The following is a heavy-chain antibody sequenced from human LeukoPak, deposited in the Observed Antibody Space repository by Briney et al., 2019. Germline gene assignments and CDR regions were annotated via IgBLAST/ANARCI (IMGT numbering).Heavy chain of an antibody. CDR3: ASRYSSGLDY. D-gene: IGHD2-15*01. J-gene: IGHJ4*02. Sequence: SETLSLTCIVSGGSISSGGYYWSWIRQHPGKGLEWIGYIYYSGSTYYNPSLKSRVTISVDTSKNQFSLKLSSVTAADTAVYYCASRYSSGLDYWGQGTLVTVSS. V-gene: IGHV4-31*03. CDR2: IYYSGST. CDR1: GGSISSGGYY.